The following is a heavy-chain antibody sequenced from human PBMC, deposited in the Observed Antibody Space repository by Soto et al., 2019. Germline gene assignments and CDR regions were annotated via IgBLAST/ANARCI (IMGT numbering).Heavy chain of an antibody. Sequence: QVQLVQSGAEVKKPGASVKVSCKASGYTFTSYGISWVRQAPGQGLEWMGWISAYNGNTNYAQKLQGRVTMTTDTSTSTADMELRILRSDDTAVYYCARDSGSSWYYYYYGMDVWGQGTTVTVSS. D-gene: IGHD6-13*01. J-gene: IGHJ6*02. CDR2: ISAYNGNT. V-gene: IGHV1-18*01. CDR3: ARDSGSSWYYYYYGMDV. CDR1: GYTFTSYG.